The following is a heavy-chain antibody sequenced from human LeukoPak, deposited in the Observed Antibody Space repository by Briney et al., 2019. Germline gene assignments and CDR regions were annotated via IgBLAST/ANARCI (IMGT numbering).Heavy chain of an antibody. V-gene: IGHV3-48*03. CDR2: ISSSGSTI. Sequence: GGSLRLSCAASGFTFSSYEMNWVRQAPGKGLEWVSYISSSGSTIYYADSVKGRFTISRDNAKNSLYLQMNSLRAEDTAVYYCARLPVDAFDIWGQGTMVTVSS. D-gene: IGHD1-14*01. J-gene: IGHJ3*02. CDR3: ARLPVDAFDI. CDR1: GFTFSSYE.